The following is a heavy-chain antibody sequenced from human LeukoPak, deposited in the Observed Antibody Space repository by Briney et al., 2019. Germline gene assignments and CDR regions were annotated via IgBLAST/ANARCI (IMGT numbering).Heavy chain of an antibody. V-gene: IGHV3-48*03. D-gene: IGHD3-10*01. CDR1: AHTPNTYE. CDR3: AREEGLRGAKDAFDI. CDR2: IRSSGRGI. J-gene: IGHJ3*02. Sequence: LHPPCALLAHTPNTYETNCVCHAARILLKRLYYIRSSGRGIHYAASVKGRLTISRDNAKNSLYLQMNSLRAEDTAVYYCAREEGLRGAKDAFDIWGQGTMVTVSS.